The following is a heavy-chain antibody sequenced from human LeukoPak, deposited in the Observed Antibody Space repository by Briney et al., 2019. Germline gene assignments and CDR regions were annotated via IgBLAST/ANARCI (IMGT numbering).Heavy chain of an antibody. CDR3: ATIVVPAANDYFYMDV. J-gene: IGHJ6*03. CDR1: GGSISSGSYY. CDR2: IYTSGGT. V-gene: IGHV4-61*02. Sequence: SQTLSLTCTVSGGSISSGSYYWTWIRQPAGKGLEWIGRIYTSGGTNYNPSLKSRVTISVDTSKNQFSLKLSSVTAADTAVYYCATIVVPAANDYFYMDVWGKGTTVTVSS. D-gene: IGHD2-2*01.